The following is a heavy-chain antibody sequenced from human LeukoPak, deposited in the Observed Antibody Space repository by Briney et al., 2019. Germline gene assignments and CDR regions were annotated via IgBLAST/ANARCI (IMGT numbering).Heavy chain of an antibody. Sequence: KPSETLSLTCAVSGGSISSNNWWSWVRQPPEKGLEWIGKIFHSGGTNYNPSLKSRVTISVDKPKNLFSLKLSSVTAADTAVYYCARVLSGSNFDYWGQGTLVTVSS. CDR2: IFHSGGT. J-gene: IGHJ4*02. CDR1: GGSISSNNW. D-gene: IGHD3-22*01. CDR3: ARVLSGSNFDY. V-gene: IGHV4-4*02.